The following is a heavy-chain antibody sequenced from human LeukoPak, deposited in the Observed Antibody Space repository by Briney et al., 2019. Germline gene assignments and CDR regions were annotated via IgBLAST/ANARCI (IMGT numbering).Heavy chain of an antibody. J-gene: IGHJ6*04. CDR2: IYYSGST. CDR3: ARGRIVVVPAATYYYGMHV. CDR1: GGSLSSYY. Sequence: PSETLSLTCTVSGGSLSSYYWSWIRQPPGKGLEWIGYIYYSGSTNYNPSLKSRVTISVDTSKNQFSLKLSSVTAADTAVYYCARGRIVVVPAATYYYGMHVWGKGTTVTVSS. D-gene: IGHD2-2*01. V-gene: IGHV4-59*01.